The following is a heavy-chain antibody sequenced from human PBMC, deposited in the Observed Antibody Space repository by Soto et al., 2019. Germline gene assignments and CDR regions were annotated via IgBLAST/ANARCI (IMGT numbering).Heavy chain of an antibody. Sequence: SETLSLTCTFSCASIIGYYWSWIRQPPGKGLEWIGFINYSGSTNYSPSLKSRLTISVGTSKNQFSLKLTSVTAADTAVYYCARASIQLVQDYWGRGTLVTVSS. J-gene: IGHJ4*02. V-gene: IGHV4-59*01. D-gene: IGHD6-6*01. CDR1: CASIIGYY. CDR3: ARASIQLVQDY. CDR2: INYSGST.